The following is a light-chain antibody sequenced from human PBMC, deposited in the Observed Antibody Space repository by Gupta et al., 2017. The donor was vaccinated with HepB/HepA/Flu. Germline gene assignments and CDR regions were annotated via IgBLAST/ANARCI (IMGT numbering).Light chain of an antibody. CDR1: QSISTY. CDR3: QQSHSIPLT. V-gene: IGKV1-39*01. J-gene: IGKJ1*01. CDR2: AAS. Sequence: DIQMTQPPSSLSASVGDRVTITCRASQSISTYVNWYQQNPVKAPELLIYAASSLQSGVPSRFSGSGSGTDFTLTISSLQREDSATYYCQQSHSIPLTFGQGTKVEIK.